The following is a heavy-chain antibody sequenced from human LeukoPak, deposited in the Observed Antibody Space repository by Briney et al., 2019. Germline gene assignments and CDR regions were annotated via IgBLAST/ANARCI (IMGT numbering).Heavy chain of an antibody. CDR3: ARDGIAAAYFDY. CDR2: IKQDGSEK. Sequence: GGSLRLSCAASGFTFSSYRMSWVRQAPGKGLEWVANIKQDGSEKYYVDSVKGRFTISRDNAKNSLYLQMNSLRAEDTAVYYCARDGIAAAYFDYWGQGTLVTVSS. V-gene: IGHV3-7*01. CDR1: GFTFSSYR. D-gene: IGHD6-13*01. J-gene: IGHJ4*02.